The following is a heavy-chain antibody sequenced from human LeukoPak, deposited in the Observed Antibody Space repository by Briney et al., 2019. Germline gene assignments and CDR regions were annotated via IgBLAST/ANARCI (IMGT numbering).Heavy chain of an antibody. CDR2: IYHSGST. J-gene: IGHJ4*02. CDR3: ARDLSQDSSRSYDDY. Sequence: SGTLSLTCAVSGGSISSSNWWSWVRQPPGKGLEWIGEIYHSGSTNYNPSLKSRVTISVDKSKNQFSLKLSSVTAADTAVYYCARDLSQDSSRSYDDYWGQGTLVTVFS. CDR1: GGSISSSNW. V-gene: IGHV4-4*02. D-gene: IGHD3-22*01.